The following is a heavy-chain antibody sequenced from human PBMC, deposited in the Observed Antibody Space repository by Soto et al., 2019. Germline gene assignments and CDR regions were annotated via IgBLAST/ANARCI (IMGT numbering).Heavy chain of an antibody. CDR1: VGSIARGTYY. V-gene: IGHV4-31*11. J-gene: IGHJ4*02. Sequence: SETLSLTGAFPVGSIARGTYYCSSVRQHPGKGLELRGSIKYSGSSSYNPSLKSRVTISVDTSKNQFSLKLRSVAAADAAVFYCARAHYFLDTSGYFHYWGQGSLVTVSS. D-gene: IGHD3-22*01. CDR2: IKYSGSS. CDR3: ARAHYFLDTSGYFHY.